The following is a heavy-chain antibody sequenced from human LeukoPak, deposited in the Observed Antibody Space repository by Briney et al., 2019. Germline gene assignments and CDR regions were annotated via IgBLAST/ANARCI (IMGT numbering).Heavy chain of an antibody. CDR3: ATGGNFYYSH. J-gene: IGHJ1*01. CDR1: GFPFSGYG. Sequence: GGSLRLSCAASGFPFSGYGMHWVRRAPGKGLEWVAVAYGDGSSQYYADSVKGRFSISKDISKNTLSLQMNSLRAEDTAVYSCATGGNFYYSHWGQGTLVTVSS. D-gene: IGHD4-11*01. CDR2: AYGDGSSQ. V-gene: IGHV3-33*01.